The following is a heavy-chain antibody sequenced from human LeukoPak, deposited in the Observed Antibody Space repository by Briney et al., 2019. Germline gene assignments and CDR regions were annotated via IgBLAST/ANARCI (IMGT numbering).Heavy chain of an antibody. J-gene: IGHJ4*02. Sequence: GGSLRLSCAASGLTFSNYWMSWVRQAPGKGLEWVANIKEDGSEKYYVDSMKGRFTISSDNAKNSLYLQMSSLRVEDTAVYYCARDPPYIVVVTAIGFFDYWGQGTLVTVSS. V-gene: IGHV3-7*03. CDR1: GLTFSNYW. D-gene: IGHD2-21*02. CDR2: IKEDGSEK. CDR3: ARDPPYIVVVTAIGFFDY.